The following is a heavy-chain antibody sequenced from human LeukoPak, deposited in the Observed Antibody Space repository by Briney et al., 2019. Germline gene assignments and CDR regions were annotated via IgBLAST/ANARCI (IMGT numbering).Heavy chain of an antibody. J-gene: IGHJ4*02. V-gene: IGHV3-23*01. CDR2: LTGSGGST. D-gene: IGHD4-23*01. CDR1: KFRFSNYA. Sequence: GGSLRLSCAASKFRFSNYAMNWVRQAPGKGLEWVSSLTGSGGSTYYADSVKGRFTISRDNSKNTLYLQMNSLRAEDTAVYYCAKDLVRGYGGIFDYWGQGTLVTVSS. CDR3: AKDLVRGYGGIFDY.